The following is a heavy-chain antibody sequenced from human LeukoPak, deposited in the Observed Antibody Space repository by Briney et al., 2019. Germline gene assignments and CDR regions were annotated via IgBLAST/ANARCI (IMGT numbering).Heavy chain of an antibody. CDR2: IKQDGSEK. CDR1: GFTFSSYW. D-gene: IGHD3-3*01. Sequence: SGGSLRLSCAASGFTFSSYWMSWVRQAPGKGLEWVANIKQDGSEKYYVDSVKGRFTISRDNSKNTLYLQMNSLRAEDTAVYYCAKDRPFYYFDYWGQGTLVTVSS. CDR3: AKDRPFYYFDY. J-gene: IGHJ4*02. V-gene: IGHV3-7*03.